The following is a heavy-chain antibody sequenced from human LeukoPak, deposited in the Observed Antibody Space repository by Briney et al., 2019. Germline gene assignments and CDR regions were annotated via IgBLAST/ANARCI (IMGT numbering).Heavy chain of an antibody. J-gene: IGHJ1*01. CDR3: ARVDYGDDQYFHH. CDR1: GFTFTNYW. V-gene: IGHV3-74*01. D-gene: IGHD4/OR15-4a*01. Sequence: GGSLRLSCATSGFTFTNYWMHWVRQVPGKGLVWVSRISGDGSSTRNADSVEGRFTISRDNAKNTLYLQMNGLRAEDTAVYYCARVDYGDDQYFHHWGQGTLVTVSS. CDR2: ISGDGSST.